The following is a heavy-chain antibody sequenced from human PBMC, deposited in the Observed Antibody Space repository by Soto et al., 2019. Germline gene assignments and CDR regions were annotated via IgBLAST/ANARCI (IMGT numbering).Heavy chain of an antibody. CDR3: AGEQGCITSFGVVTSYYYGMDV. J-gene: IGHJ6*02. CDR1: GDTYTGYY. CDR2: INSNTGCT. Sequence: SPKVFCRASGDTYTGYYRHWVLQPPAQGLEWMGWINSNTGCTNYALKFQGWVTMTRDTSISTANMDLGRLRSDDTAVYYCAGEQGCITSFGVVTSYYYGMDVWGQGTTVTVSS. V-gene: IGHV1-2*04. D-gene: IGHD3-3*01.